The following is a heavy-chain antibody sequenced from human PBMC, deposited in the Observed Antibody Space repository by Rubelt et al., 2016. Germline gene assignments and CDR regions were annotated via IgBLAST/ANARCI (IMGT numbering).Heavy chain of an antibody. CDR2: IYHNGST. CDR3: ARRNDFDI. J-gene: IGHJ3*02. Sequence: QVQLQESGPGLVKPSETLSLTCSVSDYSISIGYYWGWIRQPPGKGLEWIGNIYHNGSTHYNPSLKSRVTISVDTSENQFSRKLGSVAAADTALYDCARRNDFDIWGQGTMVTVSS. V-gene: IGHV4-38-2*01. CDR1: DYSISIGYY.